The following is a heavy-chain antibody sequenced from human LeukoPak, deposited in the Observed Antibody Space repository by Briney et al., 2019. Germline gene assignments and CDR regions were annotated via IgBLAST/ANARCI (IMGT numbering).Heavy chain of an antibody. CDR1: GGSISSYY. CDR2: IYYSGST. J-gene: IGHJ4*02. D-gene: IGHD1-1*01. CDR3: ARQFGYSYYFDY. V-gene: IGHV4-59*05. Sequence: PSETLSLTCTVSGGSISSYYWSWIRQPPGKGLEWIGSIYYSGSTYYSPSLKSRVTISVDTSKNQFSLKLSSVTAADTAVYYCARQFGYSYYFDYWGQGTLVTVSS.